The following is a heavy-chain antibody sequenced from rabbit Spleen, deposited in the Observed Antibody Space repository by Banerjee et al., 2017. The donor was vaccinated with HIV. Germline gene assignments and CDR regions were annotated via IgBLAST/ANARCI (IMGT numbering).Heavy chain of an antibody. J-gene: IGHJ4*01. CDR3: ARDLPGAIGWNFNL. D-gene: IGHD3-1*01. CDR2: INSSTGTT. CDR1: GFSLYNGYV. Sequence: QSLRESGGGLFQPGGSLALTCKASGFSLYNGYVMCWVRQAPGKGLEWIGCINSSTGTTVYATWAKGQFTISKTSTPTVTLQMTSLTAADTATYFCARDLPGAIGWNFNLWGQGTLVTVS. V-gene: IGHV1S40*01.